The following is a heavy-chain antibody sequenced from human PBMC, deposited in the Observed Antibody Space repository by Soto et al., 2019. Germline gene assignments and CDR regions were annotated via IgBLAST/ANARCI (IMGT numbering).Heavy chain of an antibody. Sequence: QVQLVQSGAEVKKPGASVKVSCKASGYTFTSYYMHWVRQAPGQGLEWMGWINAGNGNTKYSQKFQGRVTITRDTSASTAYMELSSLRSEDTAVYYCARGRADYGMDVWGQGTTVTVSS. D-gene: IGHD6-25*01. CDR3: ARGRADYGMDV. CDR2: INAGNGNT. CDR1: GYTFTSYY. V-gene: IGHV1-3*01. J-gene: IGHJ6*02.